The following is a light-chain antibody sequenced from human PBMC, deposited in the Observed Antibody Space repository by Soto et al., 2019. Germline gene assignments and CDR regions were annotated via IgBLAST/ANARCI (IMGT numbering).Light chain of an antibody. CDR1: QSVSSY. V-gene: IGKV3-11*01. Sequence: EIVLTQSPATLSLSPGERATLSCRASQSVSSYLAWYQQKPGQAPRLLIYDASNRATGIPARFRGSGSGTDFTLTISSLEPEDFPVYYCQQRSNWPTFGGGTKVEIK. J-gene: IGKJ4*01. CDR3: QQRSNWPT. CDR2: DAS.